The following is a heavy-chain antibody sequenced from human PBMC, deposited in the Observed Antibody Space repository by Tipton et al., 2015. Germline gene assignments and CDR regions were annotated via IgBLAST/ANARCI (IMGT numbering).Heavy chain of an antibody. Sequence: TLSLTCTVSGGSISGSSYYWGWIRQPPGKGLEWIGYTFSGGSTNYNPSLKSRVTISLDTSKNQFSLNLNSVTAADTAVYYCARGGNNWFDPWGQGTLVTVSS. CDR3: ARGGNNWFDP. J-gene: IGHJ5*02. CDR1: GGSISGSSYY. CDR2: TFSGGST. D-gene: IGHD2-15*01. V-gene: IGHV4-61*05.